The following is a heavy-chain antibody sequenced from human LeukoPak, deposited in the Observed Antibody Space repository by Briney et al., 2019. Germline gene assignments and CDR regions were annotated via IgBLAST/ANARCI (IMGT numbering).Heavy chain of an antibody. Sequence: GGSLRVSCAASGFTFSNYWMNWVRQAPGKGLEWVSSIKWNGGSTGYADSVKGRFTISRDNAKNSLYLQMNSLRAEDTALYYCARDGGDCSGDSCYVDYWGQGTLVTVSS. J-gene: IGHJ4*02. D-gene: IGHD2-15*01. CDR2: IKWNGGST. V-gene: IGHV3-20*04. CDR3: ARDGGDCSGDSCYVDY. CDR1: GFTFSNYW.